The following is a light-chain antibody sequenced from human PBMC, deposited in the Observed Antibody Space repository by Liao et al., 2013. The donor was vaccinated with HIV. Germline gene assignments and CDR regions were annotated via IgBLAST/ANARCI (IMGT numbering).Light chain of an antibody. V-gene: IGLV3-21*04. J-gene: IGLJ1*01. CDR2: YNS. CDR1: NIGSKS. CDR3: QLWDRSSAHPCV. Sequence: SYVLTQPPSVSVAPGKTARITCGGNNIGSKSVHWYQQKPGQAPVLVIYYNSDRPSGIPERFSGSNSGNTATLTISRVEAGDEADYYCQLWDRSSAHPCVFGPGTKVTVL.